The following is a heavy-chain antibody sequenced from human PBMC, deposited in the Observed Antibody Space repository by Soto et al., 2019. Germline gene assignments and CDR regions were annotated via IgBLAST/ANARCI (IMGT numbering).Heavy chain of an antibody. CDR1: GGTFSSYS. Sequence: QVQLVQSGADVKKPGSSVKVSCKASGGTFSSYSINWVRQAPGQGLEWMGEIIPIFGTANYAQKFQGRVTMTADESTSTAYMELSSLRSEDTAVYYCARDGGTHSGGIDYWGQGTLVTVSS. CDR3: ARDGGTHSGGIDY. J-gene: IGHJ4*02. V-gene: IGHV1-69*01. D-gene: IGHD1-26*01. CDR2: IIPIFGTA.